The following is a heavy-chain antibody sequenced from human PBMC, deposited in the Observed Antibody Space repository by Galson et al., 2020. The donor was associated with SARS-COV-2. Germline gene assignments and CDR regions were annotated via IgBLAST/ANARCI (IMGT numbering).Heavy chain of an antibody. J-gene: IGHJ6*02. CDR1: GFSLSTSGMC. D-gene: IGHD2-2*01. V-gene: IGHV2-70*01. CDR2: IDWDDDK. CDR3: ARDFEVVPAVRLQIQNAYDYGMDV. Sequence: SGPTLVKPTQTLTLTCTFSGFSLSTSGMCVSWIRQPPGKALEWLALIDWDDDKYYSTSLKTRLTISKDTSKNQVVLTMTNMDPVDTAKYYVARDFEVVPAVRLQIQNAYDYGMDVWGQGTTVTVSS.